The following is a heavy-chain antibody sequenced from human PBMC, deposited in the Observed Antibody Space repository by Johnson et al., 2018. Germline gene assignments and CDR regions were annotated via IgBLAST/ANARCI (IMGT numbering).Heavy chain of an antibody. CDR1: GFTFTSSA. Sequence: QLVESGPEVKKPGTSVKVSCKASGFTFTSSAVQWVRQARGQRPEWIGWIVVGSGNTNYAQKFQERVTITRDMSTSTAYMELSSLGSEDTAVYYCAATVLVPAASGYWGQGTLVTVSS. CDR2: IVVGSGNT. D-gene: IGHD2-2*01. CDR3: AATVLVPAASGY. V-gene: IGHV1-58*01. J-gene: IGHJ4*02.